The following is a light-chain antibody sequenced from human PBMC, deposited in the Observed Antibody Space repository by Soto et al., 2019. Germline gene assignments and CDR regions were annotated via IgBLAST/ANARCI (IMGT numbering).Light chain of an antibody. Sequence: EIVMTQSPATLSVSPGERVTLSCRASQSVSIYLAWYQQRPGQAPRPLIYGAPTRATGIPARFSASGSGTEFTLTINSLQSEDFAVYYCQQYNYWPLTFGGGTRVEI. J-gene: IGKJ4*01. CDR3: QQYNYWPLT. CDR1: QSVSIY. CDR2: GAP. V-gene: IGKV3-15*01.